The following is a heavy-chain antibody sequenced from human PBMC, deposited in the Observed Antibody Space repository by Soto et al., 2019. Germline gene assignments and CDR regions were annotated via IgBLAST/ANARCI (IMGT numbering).Heavy chain of an antibody. J-gene: IGHJ6*02. CDR3: AKDRYSSSSRYYGMDV. Sequence: GGSLRLSCAASGFTFSSYGMHWVRQAPGKGLEWVAVISYDGSNKHYADSVKGRFTISRDNSKNTLYLQMNSLRAEDTAVYYCAKDRYSSSSRYYGMDVWGQGTTVTVSS. CDR2: ISYDGSNK. CDR1: GFTFSSYG. V-gene: IGHV3-30*18. D-gene: IGHD6-6*01.